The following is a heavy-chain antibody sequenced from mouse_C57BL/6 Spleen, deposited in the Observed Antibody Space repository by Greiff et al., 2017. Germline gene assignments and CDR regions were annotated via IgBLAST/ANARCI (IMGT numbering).Heavy chain of an antibody. Sequence: QVQLKESGPELVKPGASVKISCKASGYAFSSSWMNWVKQRPGKGLEWIGRIYPGDGDTNYNQKFKGKATLTVDTSSSTAYMQLSSLTSEDSAVYYCARYDPFDYWGQGTTLTVSS. J-gene: IGHJ2*01. CDR2: IYPGDGDT. CDR1: GYAFSSSW. CDR3: ARYDPFDY. D-gene: IGHD2-3*01. V-gene: IGHV1-82*01.